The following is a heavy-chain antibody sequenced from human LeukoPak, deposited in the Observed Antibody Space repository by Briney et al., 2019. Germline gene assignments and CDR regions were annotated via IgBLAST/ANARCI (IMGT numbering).Heavy chain of an antibody. J-gene: IGHJ5*02. CDR2: MNPNSGNT. V-gene: IGHV1-8*03. D-gene: IGHD3-9*01. CDR3: ARGDYDILTGYPDWFDP. Sequence: ASVKASCKASGYTFTSYDINWVRQATGQGLEWMGWMNPNSGNTGYAQKFQGRVTITRNTSISTAYMELSSLRSEATAVYYCARGDYDILTGYPDWFDPWGQGTLVTVSS. CDR1: GYTFTSYD.